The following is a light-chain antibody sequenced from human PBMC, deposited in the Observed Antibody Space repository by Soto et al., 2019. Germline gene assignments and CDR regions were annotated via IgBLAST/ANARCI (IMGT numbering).Light chain of an antibody. CDR1: RSNIGAGYA. V-gene: IGLV1-40*01. J-gene: IGLJ7*01. CDR2: DNT. Sequence: QSVLTQPPSVSGAPGQRVTIPCTGSRSNIGAGYAVHWYQQFPGTAPKLLIYDNTNRPSGVPDRFSASKSATSASLAITGLQAEDEADYYCQSYDSSDKLIFGGGTQLTVL. CDR3: QSYDSSDKLI.